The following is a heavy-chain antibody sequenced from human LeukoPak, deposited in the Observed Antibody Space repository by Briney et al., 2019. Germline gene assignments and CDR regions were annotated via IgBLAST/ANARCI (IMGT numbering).Heavy chain of an antibody. CDR1: GFTFTRYW. CDR2: IKEDGSEK. CDR3: VSAPNSYYLDH. J-gene: IGHJ4*02. Sequence: GGSLRLSCAASGFTFTRYWMTWVRQAPGKGLEWVANIKEDGSEKYYVDSVEGRFAISRDNTKDSLYLQMNSLRAEDTAVYYCVSAPNSYYLDHWGQGTLVTVSS. V-gene: IGHV3-7*01.